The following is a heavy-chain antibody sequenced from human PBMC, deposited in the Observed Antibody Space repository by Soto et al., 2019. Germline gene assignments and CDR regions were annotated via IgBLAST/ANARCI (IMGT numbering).Heavy chain of an antibody. Sequence: QVQLVQSGAEVKKPGSSVKVSCKASGDTFSSYAFSWVRQAPGQGLEWMGGIIPIFGTPKYAQKFQGRVTITADKSTSTAYMGLSSLRSEDTAVYYCARAGYCSGASCYWFDYWGQVTLVTVSS. V-gene: IGHV1-69*06. CDR1: GDTFSSYA. J-gene: IGHJ4*02. CDR3: ARAGYCSGASCYWFDY. CDR2: IIPIFGTP. D-gene: IGHD2-15*01.